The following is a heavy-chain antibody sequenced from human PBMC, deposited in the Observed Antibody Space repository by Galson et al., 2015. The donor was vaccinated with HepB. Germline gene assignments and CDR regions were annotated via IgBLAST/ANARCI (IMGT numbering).Heavy chain of an antibody. V-gene: IGHV3-43D*03. CDR1: GFTFDHYA. Sequence: SLRLSCAASGFTFDHYAMHWVRQAPGKGLEWVSLITWDGGSTYYGDSVKGRFTISRDNREDSLYLQMNRLRAEDTAFYYCAKEGPLYSSNWYLDYWGQGTLVTVSS. CDR2: ITWDGGST. J-gene: IGHJ4*02. CDR3: AKEGPLYSSNWYLDY. D-gene: IGHD6-13*01.